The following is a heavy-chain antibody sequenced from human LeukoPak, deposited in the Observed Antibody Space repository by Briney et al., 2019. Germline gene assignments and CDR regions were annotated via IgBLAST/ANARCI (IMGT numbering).Heavy chain of an antibody. J-gene: IGHJ4*02. D-gene: IGHD3-10*01. CDR1: GYTFTGYY. Sequence: ASVKVSYKASGYTFTGYYMHWVRQAPGQGLEWMGWINPNSGGTNYAQKFQGRVTMTRDTSISTAYMELSRLRSDDTAVYYCARVHGSGSGPVDHWGQGTLVTVSS. CDR2: INPNSGGT. CDR3: ARVHGSGSGPVDH. V-gene: IGHV1-2*02.